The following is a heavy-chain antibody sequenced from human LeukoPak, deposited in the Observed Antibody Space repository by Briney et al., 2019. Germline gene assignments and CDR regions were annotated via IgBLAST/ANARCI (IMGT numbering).Heavy chain of an antibody. CDR1: GYSFTSYY. V-gene: IGHV1-46*01. Sequence: AASVKVSCKASGYSFTSYYMHWVRQAPGQGLEWMGIINPSGGSTSYAQKFQGRVTMTEDTSTDTAYMELSSLRSEDTAVYYCATAKCSGGSCYSGFDYWGQGTLVTVSS. CDR3: ATAKCSGGSCYSGFDY. CDR2: INPSGGST. J-gene: IGHJ4*02. D-gene: IGHD2-15*01.